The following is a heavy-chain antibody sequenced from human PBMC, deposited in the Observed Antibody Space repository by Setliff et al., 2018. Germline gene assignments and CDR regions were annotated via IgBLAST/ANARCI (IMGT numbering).Heavy chain of an antibody. CDR1: GDSINDYY. D-gene: IGHD2-21*02. J-gene: IGHJ4*02. CDR2: VFFTGST. V-gene: IGHV4-59*01. Sequence: SETLSLTCTVSGDSINDYYWSWIRQSPGKGLEWIGYVFFTGSTAYNPSLGSRVTISLDRSQSQFSLKVTSVTAADTAVYYCARGGVTAVWDLTDWGQGTLVTVSS. CDR3: ARGGVTAVWDLTD.